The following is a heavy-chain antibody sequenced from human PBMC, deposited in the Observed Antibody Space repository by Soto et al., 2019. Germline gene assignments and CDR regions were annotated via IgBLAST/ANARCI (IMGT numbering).Heavy chain of an antibody. CDR3: AVGELSLGELSHY. Sequence: ASVKVSCKAPGYTFTSYDINWVRQATGQGLEWMGWMNPNSGNTGYAQKFQGRVTMTRNTSISTAYMELSSLRSEDTTVYYCAVGELSLGELSHYWGQGTLVTAPQ. CDR1: GYTFTSYD. CDR2: MNPNSGNT. V-gene: IGHV1-8*01. D-gene: IGHD3-16*02. J-gene: IGHJ4*02.